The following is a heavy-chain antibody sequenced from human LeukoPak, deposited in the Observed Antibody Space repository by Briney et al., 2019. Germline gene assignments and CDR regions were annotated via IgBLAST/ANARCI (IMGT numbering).Heavy chain of an antibody. CDR3: AKGGEQWLTNWFDP. CDR2: ISGSGGST. CDR1: GFTFSSYG. D-gene: IGHD6-19*01. V-gene: IGHV3-23*01. J-gene: IGHJ5*02. Sequence: GGSLRLSCAASGFTFSSYGMSWVRQAPGKGLEWVSAISGSGGSTYYADSVKGRFTISRDNSKNTLYLQMNSLRAEDTAVYYCAKGGEQWLTNWFDPWGQGTLVTVSS.